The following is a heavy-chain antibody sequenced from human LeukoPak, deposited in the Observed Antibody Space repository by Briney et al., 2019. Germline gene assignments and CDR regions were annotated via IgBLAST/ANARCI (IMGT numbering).Heavy chain of an antibody. CDR1: EFSVGSNY. CDR2: IYSGGST. V-gene: IGHV3-66*01. CDR3: ARWAGAILTDY. J-gene: IGHJ4*02. D-gene: IGHD1-26*01. Sequence: GGSLRLSYAASEFSVGSNYMTWVRQAPGKGLEWVSLIYSGGSTYYADSVKGRFTISRDNSKNTLYLQMNSLRAEDTAVYYCARWAGAILTDYWGQGTLVTVSS.